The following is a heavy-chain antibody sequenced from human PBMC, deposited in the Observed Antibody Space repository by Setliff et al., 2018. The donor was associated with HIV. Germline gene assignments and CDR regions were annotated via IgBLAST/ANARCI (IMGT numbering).Heavy chain of an antibody. D-gene: IGHD2-15*01. CDR1: GYTFTAYY. J-gene: IGHJ6*04. CDR2: INPNSGGT. Sequence: ASVKVSCKASGYTFTAYYMHWVRQAPGQGLEWMGRINPNSGGTDYAQKFQGRVTMTRDTSISTAYMELTRLRSDDTAVYYCARDSRDIVVVIAPEPEPYYYYGMDVWGEGTTVTVSS. CDR3: ARDSRDIVVVIAPEPEPYYYYGMDV. V-gene: IGHV1-2*06.